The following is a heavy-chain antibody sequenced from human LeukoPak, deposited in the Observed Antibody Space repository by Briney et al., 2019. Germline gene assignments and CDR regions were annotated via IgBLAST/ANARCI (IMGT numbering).Heavy chain of an antibody. Sequence: GGSLRLSCAASGFTSSSHGMHWVRQAPGNGLEWEAVISYDGSNKYYADSVKGRFTISRDNSKNTLYLQMNSLRAEDTAVYYCAKVSGGVIVRPYYFDYWGQGTLVTVSS. D-gene: IGHD3-16*02. CDR2: ISYDGSNK. J-gene: IGHJ4*02. CDR3: AKVSGGVIVRPYYFDY. CDR1: GFTSSSHG. V-gene: IGHV3-30*18.